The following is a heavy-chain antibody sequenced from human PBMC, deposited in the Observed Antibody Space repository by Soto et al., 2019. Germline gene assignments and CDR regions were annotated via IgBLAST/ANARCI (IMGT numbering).Heavy chain of an antibody. CDR3: VKEYCTGGTCFDAFDL. CDR1: GFIFSDYE. V-gene: IGHV3-48*03. CDR2: ISDGGTTI. J-gene: IGHJ3*01. D-gene: IGHD2-8*02. Sequence: PGGSLTLSCAASGFIFSDYEVDWVRQAPGRGPEWISYISDGGTTIYYVASVKGRFTISRDDAKKSLYLHMNNLRVDDTAIYFCVKEYCTGGTCFDAFDLWGQGTVVTVSS.